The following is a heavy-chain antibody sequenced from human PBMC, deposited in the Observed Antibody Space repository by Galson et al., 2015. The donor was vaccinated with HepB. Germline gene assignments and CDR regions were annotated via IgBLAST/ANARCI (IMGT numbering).Heavy chain of an antibody. CDR1: DESFSSYF. Sequence: ETLSLTCDVYDESFSSYFWTWIRQSPGKGLEWIGEINHHGNTNYHPSLKSRVTISIDTSKKQFSLKLSSVTAADTAVYYCARAKFYNFIWGSYRSSYFDGWGQGTLVTVSS. CDR3: ARAKFYNFIWGSYRSSYFDG. J-gene: IGHJ4*02. V-gene: IGHV4-34*01. D-gene: IGHD3-16*02. CDR2: INHHGNT.